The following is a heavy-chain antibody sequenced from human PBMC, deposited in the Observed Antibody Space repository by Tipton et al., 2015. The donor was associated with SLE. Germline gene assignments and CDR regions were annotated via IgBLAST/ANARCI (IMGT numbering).Heavy chain of an antibody. D-gene: IGHD3/OR15-3a*01. Sequence: TLSLTCTVSEGYISNAFYWSWIRQPAGKGLEWIGRIYTSGTTRYNPSLKSRVTMSVDTSKSQFSLELSSVTAADTAVYYCARAPGLDRDYYYYYYMDVWGKGTTVTVSS. CDR1: EGYISNAFY. V-gene: IGHV4-4*07. CDR3: ARAPGLDRDYYYYYYMDV. CDR2: IYTSGTT. J-gene: IGHJ6*03.